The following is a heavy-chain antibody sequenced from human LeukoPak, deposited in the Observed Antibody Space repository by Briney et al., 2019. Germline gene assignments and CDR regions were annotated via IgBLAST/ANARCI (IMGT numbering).Heavy chain of an antibody. CDR3: ARELRFLEWLLADYYGMDV. CDR2: ISSSGSTI. V-gene: IGHV3-11*01. Sequence: GGSLRVSCAASGFTFSDYYMSWIRQAPGNGLEWVSYISSSGSTIYYADSVKGRFTISRDNAKNSLYLQMNSLRAEDTAVYYCARELRFLEWLLADYYGMDVWGQGTTVTVSS. J-gene: IGHJ6*02. D-gene: IGHD3-3*01. CDR1: GFTFSDYY.